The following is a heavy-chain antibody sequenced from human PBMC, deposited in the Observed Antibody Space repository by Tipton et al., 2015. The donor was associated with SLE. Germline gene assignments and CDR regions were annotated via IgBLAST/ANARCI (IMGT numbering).Heavy chain of an antibody. J-gene: IGHJ4*02. V-gene: IGHV4-30-4*01. D-gene: IGHD6-6*01. CDR1: GGSFSSGNYY. Sequence: TLSLTCTVSGGSFSSGNYYWPWIRQHPGKGLAGIGYIYDTETTYYNPSLKSRVTISVDTSKNQFSLKLSSVTTADTAVYYCARTLAAQIYYWGQGTLVTVSS. CDR3: ARTLAAQIYY. CDR2: IYDTETT.